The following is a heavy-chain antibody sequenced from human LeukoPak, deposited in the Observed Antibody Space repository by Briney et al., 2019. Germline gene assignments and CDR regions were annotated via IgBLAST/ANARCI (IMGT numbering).Heavy chain of an antibody. CDR3: ARQGYCSSTSCYPTFDY. V-gene: IGHV4-34*01. CDR1: GGSFSGYY. J-gene: IGHJ4*02. Sequence: SENLSLTCAVYGGSFSGYYWSWIRQPPGKGLEWIGEINHSGSTNYNPSLKSRVTISVDTSKNQFSLKLSSVTAADTAVYYCARQGYCSSTSCYPTFDYWGQGTLVTVSS. D-gene: IGHD2-2*01. CDR2: INHSGST.